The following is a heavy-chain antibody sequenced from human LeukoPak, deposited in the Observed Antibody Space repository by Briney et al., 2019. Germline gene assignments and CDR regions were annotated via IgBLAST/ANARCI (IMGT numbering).Heavy chain of an antibody. CDR1: GYTFRNYG. J-gene: IGHJ4*02. D-gene: IGHD6-19*01. CDR2: ISAYNGNT. CDR3: AREYSSGWSFDY. V-gene: IGHV1-18*01. Sequence: GASVKVSCKTSGYTFRNYGISWVRQAPGQGLEWMGWISAYNGNTNYAQKLQGRVTMTTDTSTSTAYMELRSLRSDDTAVYYCAREYSSGWSFDYWGQGTLVTVSS.